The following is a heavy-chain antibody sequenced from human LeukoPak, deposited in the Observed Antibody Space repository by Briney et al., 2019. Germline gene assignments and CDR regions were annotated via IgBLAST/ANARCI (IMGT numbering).Heavy chain of an antibody. J-gene: IGHJ3*02. CDR2: ISTYNGNT. V-gene: IGHV1-18*01. CDR1: GYTFTKYD. D-gene: IGHD3-10*01. Sequence: ASVNVSCKASGYTFTKYDISWVRQAPGQGLEWMGWISTYNGNTNHAQKLQGRVTMTTDTSTSTAYMELRSLRSDDTAVYYCARDGWFGDLDAFDIWGQGTMVIVSS. CDR3: ARDGWFGDLDAFDI.